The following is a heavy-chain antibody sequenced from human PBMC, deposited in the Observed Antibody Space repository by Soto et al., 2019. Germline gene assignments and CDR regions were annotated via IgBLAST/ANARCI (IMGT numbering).Heavy chain of an antibody. CDR2: INAGNGNT. D-gene: IGHD4-4*01. CDR3: PGETGDGLQGPNWFDP. J-gene: IGHJ5*02. CDR1: GYTFTSYA. Sequence: QVQLVQSGAEVKKPGASVKVSCKASGYTFTSYAMHWVRQAPGQRLEWMGWINAGNGNTKYSQKLQGRVTITRDTSASTAHMELSSLRAEDTAVYCCPGETGDGLQGPNWFDPWGQGTMVTVAS. V-gene: IGHV1-3*01.